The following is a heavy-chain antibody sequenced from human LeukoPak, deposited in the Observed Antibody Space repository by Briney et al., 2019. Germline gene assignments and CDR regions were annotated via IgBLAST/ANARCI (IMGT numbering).Heavy chain of an antibody. CDR2: ISAYNGNT. D-gene: IGHD3-3*01. J-gene: IGHJ6*03. V-gene: IGHV1-18*04. Sequence: ASVTVSCKASGYTFTNYYMHWVRQAPGQGLEWMGWISAYNGNTNYAQKLQGRVTMTTDTSTSTAYMELRSLRSDDTAVYYCARDLANYDFWSGYYYYYYMDVWGKGTTVTVSS. CDR3: ARDLANYDFWSGYYYYYYMDV. CDR1: GYTFTNYY.